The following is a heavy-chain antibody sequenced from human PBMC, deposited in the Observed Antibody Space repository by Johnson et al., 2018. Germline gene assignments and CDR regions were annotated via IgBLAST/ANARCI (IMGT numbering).Heavy chain of an antibody. V-gene: IGHV3-23*04. CDR2: ISGGGVST. Sequence: VQLVQSGGTLVQPGGSLRLSCVGSGFTFSSYAMSWVRQAPGKGLWLVSAISGGGVSTYDADSVKGRFPISIENSQNTLHLQMDSLRAEETALYYCAKQKDAMIVVDEYFQNLGQGTLVTVSS. CDR1: GFTFSSYA. D-gene: IGHD3-22*01. CDR3: AKQKDAMIVVDEYFQN. J-gene: IGHJ1*01.